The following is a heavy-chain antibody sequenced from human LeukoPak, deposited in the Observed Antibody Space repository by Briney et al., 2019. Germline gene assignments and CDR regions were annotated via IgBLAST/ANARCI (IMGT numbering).Heavy chain of an antibody. Sequence: PSETLSLTCAVYGGSFSGYYWNWIRQPPGKGLEWIGEINHSGSTNYNPSLKSRVTISVDTSKNQFSLKLSSVTAADTAVYYCARFSIAHSGWYPGARYYFDYWGQGTLVTVSS. CDR1: GGSFSGYY. CDR3: ARFSIAHSGWYPGARYYFDY. D-gene: IGHD6-19*01. CDR2: INHSGST. J-gene: IGHJ4*02. V-gene: IGHV4-34*01.